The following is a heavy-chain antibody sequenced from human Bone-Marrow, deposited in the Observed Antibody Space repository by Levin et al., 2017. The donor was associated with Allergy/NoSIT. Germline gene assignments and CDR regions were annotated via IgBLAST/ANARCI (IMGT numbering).Heavy chain of an antibody. D-gene: IGHD5-24*01. CDR2: IHLTRND. J-gene: IGHJ5*02. V-gene: IGHV4-59*01. CDR1: GASISGYY. CDR3: AGGRGWLPES. Sequence: SETLSLTCAVSGASISGYYWSWIRQPPGKGLEWIANIHLTRNDNYNPSLKSRVTLSVDTSKNQFSLKLSSMTAADTAIYYCAGGRGWLPESWGQGTLVTVSS.